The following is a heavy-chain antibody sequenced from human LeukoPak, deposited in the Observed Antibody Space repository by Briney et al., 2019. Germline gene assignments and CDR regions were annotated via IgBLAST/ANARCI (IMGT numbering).Heavy chain of an antibody. CDR1: GCSIKNNNYY. Sequence: PSDTLSLTCSVSGCSIKNNNYYWGWIRQPPGKGLEWIGSFYYSGNSYYNPSLKSRATISGDTSKNQFSLNLISVTAADTAVYYCARLGNRYTSINWFDPWGHGTLVTVSS. CDR3: ARLGNRYTSINWFDP. V-gene: IGHV4-39*01. J-gene: IGHJ5*02. D-gene: IGHD6-13*01. CDR2: FYYSGNS.